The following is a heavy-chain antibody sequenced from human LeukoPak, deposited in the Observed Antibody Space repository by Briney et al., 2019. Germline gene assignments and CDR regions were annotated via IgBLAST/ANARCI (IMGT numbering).Heavy chain of an antibody. CDR3: ARDIRIVGATLYFDY. V-gene: IGHV4-59*01. D-gene: IGHD1-26*01. Sequence: SETLSLTCTVSGASTTNYYWSWVRQFPGQGLEWIVYMHSSGSTNYNLSLMRRVTMLIATAYTRFSLNLRSVTAADTADYYCARDIRIVGATLYFDYWGQGLLVTVSS. J-gene: IGHJ4*02. CDR1: GASTTNYY. CDR2: MHSSGST.